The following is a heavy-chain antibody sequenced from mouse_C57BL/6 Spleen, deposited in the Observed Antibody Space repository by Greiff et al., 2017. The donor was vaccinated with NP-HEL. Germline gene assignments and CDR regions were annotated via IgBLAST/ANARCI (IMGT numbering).Heavy chain of an antibody. Sequence: VQLQQSGAELVKPGASVKISCKASGYAFSSYWMNWVKQRPGKGLEWIGQIYPGDGDTNYNGKFKGKATLTADKSSSTAYMQLSSLTSEDSAVYFCASNWDPYYCDYWGQGTTLTVSS. D-gene: IGHD4-1*01. CDR1: GYAFSSYW. CDR2: IYPGDGDT. CDR3: ASNWDPYYCDY. J-gene: IGHJ2*01. V-gene: IGHV1-80*01.